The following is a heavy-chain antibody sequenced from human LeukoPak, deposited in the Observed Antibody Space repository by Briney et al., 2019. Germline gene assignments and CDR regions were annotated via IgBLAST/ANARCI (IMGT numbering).Heavy chain of an antibody. D-gene: IGHD6-13*01. CDR1: GASVSSASY. Sequence: SETLSLTCTVSGASVSSASYWSWIRQPPGKGVEWIAHIYNGVNTNYNPSLKSRVTISVDTSKNQFSLKLSSVTAAGTAVYYCARGYSSSWYKGDYFDYWGQGTLVTVSS. CDR2: IYNGVNT. CDR3: ARGYSSSWYKGDYFDY. J-gene: IGHJ4*02. V-gene: IGHV4-61*01.